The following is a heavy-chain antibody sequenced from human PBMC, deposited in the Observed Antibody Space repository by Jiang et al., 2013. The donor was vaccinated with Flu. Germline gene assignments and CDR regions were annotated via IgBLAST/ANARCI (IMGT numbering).Heavy chain of an antibody. CDR3: ARHSSYYYDSSGYYSRDY. CDR2: IYYSGST. CDR1: GGSISSSSYV. J-gene: IGHJ4*02. Sequence: SLTCTVSGGSISSSSYVLGLDPPAPREGAGVDWSIYYSGSTYYNPSLKSRVTISVDTSKNQFSLKLSSVTAADTAVYYCARHSSYYYDSSGYYSRDYWGQGTLVTVSS. V-gene: IGHV4-39*01. D-gene: IGHD3-22*01.